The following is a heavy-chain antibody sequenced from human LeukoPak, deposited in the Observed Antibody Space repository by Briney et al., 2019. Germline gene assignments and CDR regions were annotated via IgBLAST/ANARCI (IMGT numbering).Heavy chain of an antibody. J-gene: IGHJ4*02. D-gene: IGHD1-14*01. CDR2: INSDGSST. CDR3: ARDRGTTSVFDY. Sequence: PGGSLRLSCAASGFTLSSYWMHWVRQAPGKGLVWVSRINSDGSSTSYADSVKGRFTISRDNAKNTLYLQMNSLRAEDTAVYYCARDRGTTSVFDYWGQGTLVTVSS. CDR1: GFTLSSYW. V-gene: IGHV3-74*01.